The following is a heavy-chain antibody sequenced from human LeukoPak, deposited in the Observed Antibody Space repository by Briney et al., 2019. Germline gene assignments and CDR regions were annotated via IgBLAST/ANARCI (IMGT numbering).Heavy chain of an antibody. CDR3: ARDLRAELSHLSESDY. J-gene: IGHJ4*02. CDR1: GYTFTSYG. Sequence: ASVKVSCKASGYTFTSYGISWVRQAAGQGLEWMGWISAYNGNTNYAQKLQGRVTMTTDTSTSTAYMELRSLRSDDTAVYYCARDLRAELSHLSESDYWGQGTLVTVSS. D-gene: IGHD2/OR15-2a*01. CDR2: ISAYNGNT. V-gene: IGHV1-18*01.